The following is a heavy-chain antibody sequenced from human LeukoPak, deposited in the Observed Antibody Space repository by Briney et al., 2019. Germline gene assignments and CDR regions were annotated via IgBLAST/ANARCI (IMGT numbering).Heavy chain of an antibody. J-gene: IGHJ4*02. V-gene: IGHV4-34*01. CDR2: INHSGTT. D-gene: IGHD2-2*01. CDR1: GGSLSGHY. CDR3: ARDPCSRASCPLRY. Sequence: SETLSLTCAVSGGSLSGHYCNRIRQPPGKGLEWIGEINHSGTTNYNPSLRGRVAISVDTSNNQCFLRLTSVTAADTAVYYCARDPCSRASCPLRYWGQGSQVTVSS.